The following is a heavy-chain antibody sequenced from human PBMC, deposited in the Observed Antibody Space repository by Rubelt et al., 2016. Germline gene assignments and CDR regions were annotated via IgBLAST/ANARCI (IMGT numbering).Heavy chain of an antibody. J-gene: IGHJ5*02. V-gene: IGHV4-34*02. CDR2: INHSGTT. D-gene: IGHD1-26*01. CDR1: GGSFSGYY. CDR3: AGDSASGSLTAWFDP. Sequence: QVQLQQWGAGLLKPSETLSLTCAVFGGSFSGYYWSWIRQPPGKGLEWIGEINHSGTTNYNPSLKSRVTISVDTSKNQFSLGLTSVTAADTAVYYCAGDSASGSLTAWFDPWGQGTLVTVSS.